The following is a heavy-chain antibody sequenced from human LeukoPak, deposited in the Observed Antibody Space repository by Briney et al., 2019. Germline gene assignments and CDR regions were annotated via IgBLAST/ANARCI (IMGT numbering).Heavy chain of an antibody. Sequence: SVKVSCKASGGTFSSYAISWVRQAPGQWLEWMGGIIPIFGTANYAQKFQGRVTITRDTSASTAYMELSSLRSEDTAVYYCAREYRYYFDYWGQGTLVTVSS. CDR2: IIPIFGTA. V-gene: IGHV1-69*05. J-gene: IGHJ4*02. D-gene: IGHD1-14*01. CDR1: GGTFSSYA. CDR3: AREYRYYFDY.